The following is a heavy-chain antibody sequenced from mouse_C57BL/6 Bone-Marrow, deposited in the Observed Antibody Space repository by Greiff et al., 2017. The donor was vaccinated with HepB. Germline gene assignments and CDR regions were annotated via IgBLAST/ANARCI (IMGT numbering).Heavy chain of an antibody. CDR2: ISGGGGNT. V-gene: IGHV5-9*01. Sequence: EVQRVESGGGLVKPGGSLKLSCAASGFTFSSYTMSWVRQTPEKRLEWVATISGGGGNTYYPDSVKGRFTISRDNAKNTLHLQMSSLRSEDTALYYCARRGYGSSFYAMDYWGQGTSVTVSS. D-gene: IGHD1-1*01. CDR1: GFTFSSYT. CDR3: ARRGYGSSFYAMDY. J-gene: IGHJ4*01.